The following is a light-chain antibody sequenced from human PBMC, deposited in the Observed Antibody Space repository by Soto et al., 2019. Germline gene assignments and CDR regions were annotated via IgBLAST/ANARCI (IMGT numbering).Light chain of an antibody. J-gene: IGLJ3*02. CDR1: SSDVGGYNY. CDR2: DVT. V-gene: IGLV2-14*03. Sequence: QSVLTQPASVSGSPGQSITISCTGTSSDVGGYNYVSWYQQHPGKAPRLLIYDVTRRPSGVSNRFSASKSGNTASLTISGLQAEDEADYYCTSYTSSSAPGVFGGVIKLTVL. CDR3: TSYTSSSAPGV.